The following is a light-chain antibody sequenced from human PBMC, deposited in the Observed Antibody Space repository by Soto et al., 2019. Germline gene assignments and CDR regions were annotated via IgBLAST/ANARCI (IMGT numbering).Light chain of an antibody. V-gene: IGLV2-14*01. Sequence: QSALTQPASVSGSPGQSITISCTGTSSDVGAYKFVSWYQQHPGKAPKLMICDVSNRPSGVSNRFSGSKSGNTASLTISGLQAEDEADYYCSSYTSSSTVVFGGGTKVTVL. CDR3: SSYTSSSTVV. CDR2: DVS. J-gene: IGLJ2*01. CDR1: SSDVGAYKF.